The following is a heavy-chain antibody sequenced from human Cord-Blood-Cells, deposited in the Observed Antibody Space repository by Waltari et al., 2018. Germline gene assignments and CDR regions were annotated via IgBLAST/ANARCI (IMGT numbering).Heavy chain of an antibody. J-gene: IGHJ4*02. Sequence: QVQLQQWGAGLLKPSETLSLTCAVYGGSFSGYYWSWIRQPPGKGLEWIGESNHSGSTNANPSLKSRVTISVDTSKNQFSLKLSSVTAADTAVYYCARDRTGRQLLWFGESPYYFDYWGQGTLVTVSS. CDR2: SNHSGST. CDR1: GGSFSGYY. CDR3: ARDRTGRQLLWFGESPYYFDY. V-gene: IGHV4-34*01. D-gene: IGHD3-10*01.